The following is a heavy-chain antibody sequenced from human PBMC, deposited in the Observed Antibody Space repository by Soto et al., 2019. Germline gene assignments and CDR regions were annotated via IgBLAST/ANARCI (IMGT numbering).Heavy chain of an antibody. D-gene: IGHD3-10*01. J-gene: IGHJ6*02. CDR3: ARVFMGYYGMDV. CDR2: IYSGGST. V-gene: IGHV3-53*01. CDR1: GFTVSSNY. Sequence: EVQLVESGGGLIQPGGSLRLSCAASGFTVSSNYMSWVRQAPGKGLEWVSVIYSGGSTYYADSVKGRFTISRDNSNNTLYLQMNSLRAEDTAVYYCARVFMGYYGMDVWGQGTTVTVSS.